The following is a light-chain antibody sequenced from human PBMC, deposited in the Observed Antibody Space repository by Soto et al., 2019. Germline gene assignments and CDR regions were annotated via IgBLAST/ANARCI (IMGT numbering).Light chain of an antibody. CDR2: DAT. J-gene: IGKJ2*01. CDR3: QQRSDWQYT. Sequence: DIVLTQSPVTLSLSPVERATLSCRASQRITSYLAWYQQRPGQAPRLLMYDATNRASGVPARFSGSKSGTDFTLTISSLQPEDFAVYFCQQRSDWQYTFGQGTKVDIK. CDR1: QRITSY. V-gene: IGKV3-11*01.